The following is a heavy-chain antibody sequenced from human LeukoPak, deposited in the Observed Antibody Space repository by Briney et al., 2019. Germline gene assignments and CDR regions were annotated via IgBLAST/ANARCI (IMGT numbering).Heavy chain of an antibody. D-gene: IGHD5-12*01. CDR2: ISSSGYTT. Sequence: GGSLRLSCAASGFTFSDYYMSWIRQTPGKGLEWVSYISSSGYTTYHADSVKGRFTSSRDNAKNSLYLQMNSPRAEDTAVYYCTKSRISFSGQADHWGQGTLVTVSS. CDR3: TKSRISFSGQADH. V-gene: IGHV3-11*04. CDR1: GFTFSDYY. J-gene: IGHJ4*02.